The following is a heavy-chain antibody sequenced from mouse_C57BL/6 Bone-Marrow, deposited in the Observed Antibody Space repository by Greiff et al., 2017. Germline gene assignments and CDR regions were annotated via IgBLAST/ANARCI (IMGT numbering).Heavy chain of an antibody. V-gene: IGHV1-85*01. CDR3: ARAPCYDYDGY. CDR1: GYTFTSYD. D-gene: IGHD2-4*01. CDR2: IYPRDGST. Sequence: QVQLKQSGPELVKPGASVKLSCKASGYTFTSYDINWVKQRPGQGLEWIGWIYPRDGSTKYNEKFKGKATLTVDTSSSTAYMELHSLTSEDSAVYFCARAPCYDYDGYWGQGTPLTVSS. J-gene: IGHJ2*01.